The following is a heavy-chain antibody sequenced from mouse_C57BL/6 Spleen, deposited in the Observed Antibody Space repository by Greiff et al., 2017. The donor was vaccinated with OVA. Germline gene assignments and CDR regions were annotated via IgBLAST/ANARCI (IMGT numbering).Heavy chain of an antibody. V-gene: IGHV1-55*01. CDR2: IYPGSGST. J-gene: IGHJ2*01. Sequence: VQLQQSGAELVKPGASVKMSCKASGYTFTSYWITWVKQRPGQGLEWIGDIYPGSGSTNYNEKFKSKATLTVDTSSSTAYMQLSSLTSEDSAVYYCARCDDSNCVYFEYWGQGTTLTVSS. D-gene: IGHD2-5*01. CDR3: ARCDDSNCVYFEY. CDR1: GYTFTSYW.